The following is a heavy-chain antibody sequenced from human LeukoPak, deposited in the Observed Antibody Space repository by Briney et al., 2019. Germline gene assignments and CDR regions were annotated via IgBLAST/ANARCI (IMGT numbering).Heavy chain of an antibody. Sequence: SETLSLTCTVSGGSISSYYWSWIRQPPGKGLEWIGYINFSGTTKYNSSFKSRVTISVDKSKNQFSLKLSSVTAADTAVYYCARDSSIWYRGAFDYWGQGTLATVSS. CDR3: ARDSSIWYRGAFDY. D-gene: IGHD6-13*01. J-gene: IGHJ4*02. V-gene: IGHV4-59*12. CDR1: GGSISSYY. CDR2: INFSGTT.